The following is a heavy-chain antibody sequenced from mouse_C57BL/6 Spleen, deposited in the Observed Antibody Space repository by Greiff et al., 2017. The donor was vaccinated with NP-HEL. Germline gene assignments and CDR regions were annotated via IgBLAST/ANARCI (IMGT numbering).Heavy chain of an antibody. D-gene: IGHD2-1*01. Sequence: EVKLVESGGGLVKPGGSLKLSCAASGFTFSDYGMHWVRQAPEKGLEWVAYISSGSSTIYYADTVKGRFTISRDNAKNTLFLQMTSLRSEDTAMYYCANSPYGNSFFAYWGQGTLVTVSA. CDR3: ANSPYGNSFFAY. J-gene: IGHJ3*01. V-gene: IGHV5-17*01. CDR1: GFTFSDYG. CDR2: ISSGSSTI.